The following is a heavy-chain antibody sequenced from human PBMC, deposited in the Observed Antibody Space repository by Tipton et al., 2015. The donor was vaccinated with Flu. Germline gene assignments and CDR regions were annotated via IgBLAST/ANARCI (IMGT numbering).Heavy chain of an antibody. CDR1: GDSIGSDYF. V-gene: IGHV4-38-2*01. D-gene: IGHD4-17*01. J-gene: IGHJ5*02. CDR2: AHRAGNP. Sequence: TLSLTCSVSGDSIGSDYFWGWIRQAPGQGLEWIGNAHRAGNPYYNPSLKSRVTISVDMSRNQFSLRLTSVTAADTAVYYCARRDYGNYVSEPKNWFDPWGQGTLVTVSS. CDR3: ARRDYGNYVSEPKNWFDP.